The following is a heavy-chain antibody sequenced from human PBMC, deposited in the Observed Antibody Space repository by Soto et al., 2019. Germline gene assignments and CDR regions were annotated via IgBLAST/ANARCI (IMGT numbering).Heavy chain of an antibody. CDR2: IYYSGST. Sequence: SETLSLTCTVSGGSVSSGSYYWSWIRQPPGKGLEWIGYIYYSGSTNYNPSLKSRVTISVDTSKNQFSLKLSSVTAADTAVYYCARGFSLHYYGMDVWGQGTTVTVSS. J-gene: IGHJ6*02. CDR3: ARGFSLHYYGMDV. V-gene: IGHV4-61*01. CDR1: GGSVSSGSYY.